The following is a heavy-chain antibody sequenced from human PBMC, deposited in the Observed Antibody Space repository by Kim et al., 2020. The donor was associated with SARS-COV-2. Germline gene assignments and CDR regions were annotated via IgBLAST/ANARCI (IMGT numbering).Heavy chain of an antibody. V-gene: IGHV3-23*01. D-gene: IGHD4-17*01. CDR3: AKDRSTGYGDWFDP. J-gene: IGHJ5*02. Sequence: ADSVKGRFTISRDNSKNTLYLQLNSLRAEDTAVYYCAKDRSTGYGDWFDPWGQGTLVTVSS.